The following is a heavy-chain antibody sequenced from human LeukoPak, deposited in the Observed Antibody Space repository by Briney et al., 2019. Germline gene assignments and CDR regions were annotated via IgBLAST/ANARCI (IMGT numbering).Heavy chain of an antibody. CDR2: IYSGGST. Sequence: GGSLRLSCAASGFTVSSNYMKWVRQASGKGLEWVSVIYSGGSTYYADYVKGRFTISRDNSKNTLYLQMNSLRAEDTAVYYCARGTHCSSTSCYDQFDYWGQGTLVTVSS. CDR3: ARGTHCSSTSCYDQFDY. D-gene: IGHD2-2*01. J-gene: IGHJ4*02. CDR1: GFTVSSNY. V-gene: IGHV3-53*01.